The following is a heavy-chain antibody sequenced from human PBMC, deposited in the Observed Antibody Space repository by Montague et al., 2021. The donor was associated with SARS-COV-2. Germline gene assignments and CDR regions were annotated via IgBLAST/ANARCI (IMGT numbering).Heavy chain of an antibody. J-gene: IGHJ6*02. CDR1: GGSISSSSYY. V-gene: IGHV4-39*06. D-gene: IGHD6-13*01. CDR2: ICYSGST. CDR3: ARVGRQQLVRLSGMDV. Sequence: SETLSLTCTVSGGSISSSSYYWGWIRQPPGKGLEWIGNICYSGSTYYNPSLKSRVTISVDTSKNRFTLKLSSVTAADTAVYYCARVGRQQLVRLSGMDVWGQGTTVTVSS.